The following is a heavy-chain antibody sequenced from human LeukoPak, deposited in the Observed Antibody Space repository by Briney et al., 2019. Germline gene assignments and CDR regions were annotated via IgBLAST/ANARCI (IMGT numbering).Heavy chain of an antibody. CDR2: INPNSGAT. D-gene: IGHD3-10*01. J-gene: IGHJ6*03. Sequence: GASVKVSCKASGYTFSGYYMHWVRQAPGQGLEWMGWINPNSGATNYAQKFQGRVTMTRDTSISTAYMELSRLRSDDTAVYYCARVVTMVRGVMNYYYMDVWGKGTTVTISS. CDR1: GYTFSGYY. V-gene: IGHV1-2*02. CDR3: ARVVTMVRGVMNYYYMDV.